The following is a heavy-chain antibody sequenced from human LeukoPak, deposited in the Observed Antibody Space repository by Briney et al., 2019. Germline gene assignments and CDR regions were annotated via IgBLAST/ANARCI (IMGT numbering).Heavy chain of an antibody. Sequence: GASVKVSCKASGYTFTGYTLHWVRQAPGQRLERMAWSHAGTGNTKYSQEFQGRVTITRDTSASTSYMELSSLRAEDMAVYYCARAKDYAFDHWGQGTLVTVSS. D-gene: IGHD4-17*01. CDR1: GYTFTGYT. V-gene: IGHV1-3*02. J-gene: IGHJ4*02. CDR3: ARAKDYAFDH. CDR2: SHAGTGNT.